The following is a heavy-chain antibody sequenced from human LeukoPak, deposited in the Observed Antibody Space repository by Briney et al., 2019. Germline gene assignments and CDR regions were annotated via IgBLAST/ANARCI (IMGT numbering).Heavy chain of an antibody. Sequence: GGSLRLSCAASGFTFSSYGMHWVRQAPGKGLEWVAVISYDGSNKYYADSVKGRFTISRDNSKNTLYLQMNSLRAEDTAVYYCAKNGRAYYYYYSMDVWGQGTTVTVSS. CDR2: ISYDGSNK. CDR3: AKNGRAYYYYYSMDV. D-gene: IGHD2-8*01. J-gene: IGHJ6*02. CDR1: GFTFSSYG. V-gene: IGHV3-30*18.